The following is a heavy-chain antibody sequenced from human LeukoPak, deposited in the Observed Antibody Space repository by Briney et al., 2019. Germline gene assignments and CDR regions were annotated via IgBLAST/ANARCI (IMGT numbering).Heavy chain of an antibody. V-gene: IGHV3-11*05. Sequence: GGSLRLSCAASGFTFSDSYMSWIRQAPGKGLEWVSYISSRSSNTDYADSVKGRFTISRDNAKNSLYLQMNSLRAEDTAVYYCARVGTASSRDYWGQGTLVTVSS. CDR2: ISSRSSNT. J-gene: IGHJ4*02. CDR3: ARVGTASSRDY. CDR1: GFTFSDSY. D-gene: IGHD6-13*01.